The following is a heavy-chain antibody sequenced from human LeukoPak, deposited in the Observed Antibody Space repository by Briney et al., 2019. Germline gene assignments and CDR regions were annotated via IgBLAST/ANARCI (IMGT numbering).Heavy chain of an antibody. CDR2: INPNSGGT. J-gene: IGHJ4*02. V-gene: IGHV1-2*06. CDR3: ARVEVYSGSFDY. Sequence: GASVKVSCKASGYTFTGYYMHWVRQAPGQGLEWMGRINPNSGGTNYAQKFQGRVTMTRDTSTSTVYMELSSLRSEDTAVYYCARVEVYSGSFDYWGQGTLVTVSS. D-gene: IGHD5-12*01. CDR1: GYTFTGYY.